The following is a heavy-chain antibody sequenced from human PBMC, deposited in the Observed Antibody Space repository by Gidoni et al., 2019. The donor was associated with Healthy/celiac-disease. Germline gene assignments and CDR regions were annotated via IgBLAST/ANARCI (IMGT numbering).Heavy chain of an antibody. J-gene: IGHJ6*02. CDR2: INPNSGGT. D-gene: IGHD6-13*01. CDR3: AREGSSSWYEANYGMDV. CDR1: GYTFTGYY. V-gene: IGHV1-2*02. Sequence: QVQLVQSGAEVKKPGASVKVSCKASGYTFTGYYMHWVRQAPGQGLEWMGWINPNSGGTNYAQKFQGRVTMTRDTSISTAYMELSRLRSDDTAVYYCAREGSSSWYEANYGMDVWGQGTTVTVSS.